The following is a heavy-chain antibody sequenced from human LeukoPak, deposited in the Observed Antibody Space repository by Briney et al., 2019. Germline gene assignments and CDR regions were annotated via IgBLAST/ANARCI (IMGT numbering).Heavy chain of an antibody. D-gene: IGHD6-13*01. CDR3: ARASYSSSWFPTYFDY. CDR1: GFTMRNHW. V-gene: IGHV3-7*01. J-gene: IGHJ4*02. CDR2: IKQDGSEI. Sequence: GGSLRLSCAASGFTMRNHWMSWVRQAPGKGLEWVADIKQDGSEIHYVDSVKGRFTISRDNGKNSLYLQMNSLRAEDTAIYYCARASYSSSWFPTYFDYWGQGTLVTVSS.